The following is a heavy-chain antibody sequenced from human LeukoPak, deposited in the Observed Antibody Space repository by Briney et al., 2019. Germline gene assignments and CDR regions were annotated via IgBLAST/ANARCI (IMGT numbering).Heavy chain of an antibody. CDR1: GGTFSRRS. V-gene: IGHV1-69*05. CDR2: IILTFGTP. CDR3: AREVEGHFDY. J-gene: IGHJ4*02. Sequence: GASVKVSCKASGGTFSRRSVTWVRQAPGQGLEWMGGIILTFGTPNYAQQFQDRVTITTEESRTTVYMELRSLRSEDTAVYYCAREVEGHFDYWGQGTLVTVSS.